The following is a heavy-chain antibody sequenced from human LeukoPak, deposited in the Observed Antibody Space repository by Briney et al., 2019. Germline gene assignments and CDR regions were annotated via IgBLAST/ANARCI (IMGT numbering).Heavy chain of an antibody. CDR1: GFTFDDYA. CDR3: AKGYSSGWYFGPADY. D-gene: IGHD6-19*01. J-gene: IGHJ4*02. CDR2: ISWNSGSI. V-gene: IGHV3-9*03. Sequence: GGSLRLSCAASGFTFDDYAMHWVRQAPGKGLEWVSGISWNSGSIGYADSVKGRFTISRDNAKNSLYLQMNSLRAEDMALYYCAKGYSSGWYFGPADYWGQGTLVTVSS.